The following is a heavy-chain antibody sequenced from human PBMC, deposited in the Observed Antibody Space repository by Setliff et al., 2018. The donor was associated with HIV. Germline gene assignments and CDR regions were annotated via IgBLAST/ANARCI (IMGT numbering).Heavy chain of an antibody. D-gene: IGHD5-12*01. CDR1: GGSISSYY. Sequence: SETLSLTCTVSGGSISSYYWSWIRQPPGKGLEWIGYIYTSGSTNYNPSLKSRLTISIDTSKNQFSLKLNSVTATDTAVYYCARQMPIPGIAITPVDYWGQGALVTVSS. CDR3: ARQMPIPGIAITPVDY. J-gene: IGHJ4*02. V-gene: IGHV4-59*08. CDR2: IYTSGST.